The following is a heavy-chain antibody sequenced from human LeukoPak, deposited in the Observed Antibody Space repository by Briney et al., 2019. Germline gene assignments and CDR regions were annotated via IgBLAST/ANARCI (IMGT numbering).Heavy chain of an antibody. CDR2: IYHSGST. CDR3: ARVSPGAARQLWSFDY. CDR1: GYSISSGYY. J-gene: IGHJ4*02. Sequence: SETLSLTCTVSGYSISSGYYWGWIRQPPGKGLEWIGSIYHSGSTYYNPSLKSRVTISVDTSKNLFSLKLSSVTAADTAVYYCARVSPGAARQLWSFDYWGQGTLVTVSS. V-gene: IGHV4-38-2*02. D-gene: IGHD5-18*01.